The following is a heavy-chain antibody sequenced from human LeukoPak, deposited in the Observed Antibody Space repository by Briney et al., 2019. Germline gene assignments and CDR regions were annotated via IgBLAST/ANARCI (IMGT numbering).Heavy chain of an antibody. CDR2: IRYDGSNK. Sequence: GGSLRLSCAASGFTFSSYGMHWVRQAPGKGLEWVAFIRYDGSNKYYADSVKGRFTISRDNSKNTLYLQMNSLRAEDTAVYYCAKGLDPSDYSLATWGQGTLVTGSS. D-gene: IGHD4-11*01. J-gene: IGHJ5*02. V-gene: IGHV3-30*02. CDR1: GFTFSSYG. CDR3: AKGLDPSDYSLAT.